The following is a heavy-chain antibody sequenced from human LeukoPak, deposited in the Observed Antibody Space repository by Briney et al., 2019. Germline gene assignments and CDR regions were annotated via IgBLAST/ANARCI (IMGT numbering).Heavy chain of an antibody. Sequence: AGGSLRLSCAASGFTFSSYGMHWVRQAPGKGLEWVANIKQDGSEKYYVDSVKGRFTISRDNAKNSLYLQMNSLRAEDTAVYYCARDSVSSWPDAFDIWGQGTMVTVSS. V-gene: IGHV3-7*01. CDR2: IKQDGSEK. CDR1: GFTFSSYG. CDR3: ARDSVSSWPDAFDI. J-gene: IGHJ3*02. D-gene: IGHD6-13*01.